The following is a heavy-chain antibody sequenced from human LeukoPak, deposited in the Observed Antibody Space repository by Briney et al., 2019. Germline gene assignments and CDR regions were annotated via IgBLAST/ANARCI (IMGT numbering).Heavy chain of an antibody. V-gene: IGHV3-33*01. CDR2: IWYDGSNK. J-gene: IGHJ4*02. CDR3: ARYISARYLDY. Sequence: AGGSLRLSCAASGFTFSRHGMHWVRQAPGKGLEWVAVIWYDGSNKYYADSVKGRFTISRDNSKNTLYLLMNSLSAEDTAVYYCARYISARYLDYWGQGTLVTVSS. CDR1: GFTFSRHG. D-gene: IGHD6-6*01.